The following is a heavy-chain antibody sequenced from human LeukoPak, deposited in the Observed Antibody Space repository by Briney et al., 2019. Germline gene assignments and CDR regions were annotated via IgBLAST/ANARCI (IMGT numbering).Heavy chain of an antibody. CDR2: IYSGGST. V-gene: IGHV3-53*01. CDR1: GLTVSSSY. J-gene: IGHJ6*02. CDR3: AIPPLSGTGSSRPLAEMDV. D-gene: IGHD3-10*01. Sequence: GGSLRLSCAASGLTVSSSYMSWVRQAPGKGLEWVSVIYSGGSTYYADSVKGRFTISRDNARNSLHLQMNSLRAEDTAVYYCAIPPLSGTGSSRPLAEMDVWGQGTTVTVSS.